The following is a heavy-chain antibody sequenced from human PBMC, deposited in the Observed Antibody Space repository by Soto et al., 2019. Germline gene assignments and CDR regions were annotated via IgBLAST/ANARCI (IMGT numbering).Heavy chain of an antibody. Sequence: QVQLQESGPGLVKPSETLSLTCTVTGGSTSSYYWSWLRQSPGKGLEWIGYDSYSGNTDYNPSLKSRVTISVDTSKNQFSLTLSSATAADTAVYYCARNGGSYSFDYWGQGTLVTVSS. V-gene: IGHV4-59*08. CDR2: DSYSGNT. CDR3: ARNGGSYSFDY. CDR1: GGSTSSYY. D-gene: IGHD1-26*01. J-gene: IGHJ4*02.